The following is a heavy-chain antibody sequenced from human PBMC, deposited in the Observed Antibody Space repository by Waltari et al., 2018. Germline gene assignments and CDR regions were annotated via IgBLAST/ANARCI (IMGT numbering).Heavy chain of an antibody. CDR3: VKGNEIDY. Sequence: QVHLVESGGGVVQPGGSLRPSCAAPGFNFTLFGMHWVRQAPGKGLEWVSFISYDGSNENYADSVKGRFTMSRDNSKKMLYVQMNNLRAEDSAVYYCVKGNEIDYWGQGTLVTVSS. CDR2: ISYDGSNE. J-gene: IGHJ4*02. CDR1: GFNFTLFG. V-gene: IGHV3-30*02. D-gene: IGHD1-1*01.